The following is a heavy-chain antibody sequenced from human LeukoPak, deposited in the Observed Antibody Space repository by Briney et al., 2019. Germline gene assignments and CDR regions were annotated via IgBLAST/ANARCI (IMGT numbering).Heavy chain of an antibody. D-gene: IGHD5-12*01. CDR3: ARVRGYSRDF. J-gene: IGHJ4*02. CDR2: ITGDSAHI. CDR1: GFTFSSYT. Sequence: PGGSLILSCAASGFTFSSYTMNWVRQAPGKGLDWVSSITGDSAHIFYADSVQGRFIISRDDATNSLYLQMSGLTAEHTAVYYCARVRGYSRDFWGQGTLVTVSS. V-gene: IGHV3-21*01.